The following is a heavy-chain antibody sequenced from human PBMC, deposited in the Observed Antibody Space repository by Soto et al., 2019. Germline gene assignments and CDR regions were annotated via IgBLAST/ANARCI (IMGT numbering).Heavy chain of an antibody. Sequence: SETLSLTCTVSGGFIWGWIRQSPDKGLEWIGYIYNSGRYKYNPSLESRLTISKDTSKNQFSLRLASVTAADTAVYYCARTLPNRQLFDSWSQGTLVTVSS. D-gene: IGHD1-1*01. CDR2: IYNSGRY. CDR3: ARTLPNRQLFDS. CDR1: GGFI. V-gene: IGHV4-59*01. J-gene: IGHJ4*02.